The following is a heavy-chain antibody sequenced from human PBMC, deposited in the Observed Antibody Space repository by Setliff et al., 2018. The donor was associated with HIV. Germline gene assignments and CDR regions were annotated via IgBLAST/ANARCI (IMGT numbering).Heavy chain of an antibody. Sequence: ASVKVSCKASGSTFTKYYMHWVRQAPGQGLEWMGILNPSGSTVSAQKFQGRVTMTRDTSTSTVYMELSSLRSEDTAVYYCARSGYSGYDYGYYYYYMDVWGKGTTVTVSS. J-gene: IGHJ6*03. CDR2: LNPSGST. CDR1: GSTFTKYY. D-gene: IGHD5-12*01. CDR3: ARSGYSGYDYGYYYYYMDV. V-gene: IGHV1-46*01.